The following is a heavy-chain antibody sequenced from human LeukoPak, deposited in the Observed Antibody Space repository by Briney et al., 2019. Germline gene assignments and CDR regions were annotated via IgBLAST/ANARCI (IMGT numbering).Heavy chain of an antibody. D-gene: IGHD6-19*01. J-gene: IGHJ4*02. CDR3: ARESPVAGTSR. CDR1: GFTFSNYW. V-gene: IGHV3-7*01. CDR2: IKQDGSEK. Sequence: PGGSLGLSCAASGFTFSNYWMSWVRQAPGKGLEWVANIKQDGSEKYYVDSVKGRFTISRDNAENSLSLQMNGLRAEDTAVYYCARESPVAGTSRWGQGTLVTVSS.